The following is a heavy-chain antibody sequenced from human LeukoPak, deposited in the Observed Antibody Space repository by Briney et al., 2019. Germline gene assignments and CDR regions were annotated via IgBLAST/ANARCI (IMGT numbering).Heavy chain of an antibody. CDR3: ATSTRKRYSYGYGHAFDI. Sequence: ASVKVSCKVSGYTLTELSMHWVRQAPGKGLEWMGGFDPEDGEAIYAQKFQGRVTMTEDTSTDTAYMGLSSLRSEDTAVYYCATSTRKRYSYGYGHAFDIWGQGTMVTVSS. J-gene: IGHJ3*02. CDR1: GYTLTELS. V-gene: IGHV1-24*01. D-gene: IGHD5-18*01. CDR2: FDPEDGEA.